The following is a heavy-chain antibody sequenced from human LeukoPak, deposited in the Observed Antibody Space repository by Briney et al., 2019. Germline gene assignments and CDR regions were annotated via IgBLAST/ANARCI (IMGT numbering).Heavy chain of an antibody. Sequence: PSQTLSLTCTVSGGSISSGSYYWSWIRQPAGKGLEWIGRIYTSGSTNYNPSLKSRVTISVDTSKNQFSLKLSSVTAADTAVYYCARVTGDIAASEGYFDYWGQGTLVTVSS. CDR2: IYTSGST. D-gene: IGHD6-6*01. CDR1: GGSISSGSYY. CDR3: ARVTGDIAASEGYFDY. V-gene: IGHV4-61*02. J-gene: IGHJ4*02.